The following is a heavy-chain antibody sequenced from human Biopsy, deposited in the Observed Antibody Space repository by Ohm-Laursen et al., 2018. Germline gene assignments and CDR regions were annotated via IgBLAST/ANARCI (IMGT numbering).Heavy chain of an antibody. CDR2: IYYSGTT. D-gene: IGHD3-3*01. Sequence: SVTLSLTCTVSGESIWTYYWSWIRQPPGKVMVWIASIYYSGTTHINPSLKSRVTISVDTSQGLLSLDLSSVTAADTAVYYCARVRGGFLEWFDYWGQGTLVTVSS. CDR1: GESIWTYY. CDR3: ARVRGGFLEWFDY. J-gene: IGHJ5*01. V-gene: IGHV4-59*07.